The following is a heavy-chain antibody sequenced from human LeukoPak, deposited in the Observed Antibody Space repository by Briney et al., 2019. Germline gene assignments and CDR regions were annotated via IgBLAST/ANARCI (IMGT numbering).Heavy chain of an antibody. V-gene: IGHV4-61*02. J-gene: IGHJ4*02. Sequence: PSQTLSLTCTVSGGSISSGSYYWSWIRQPAGKGLEWIGRIYTSGSTNYNPSLKSRVTISVDTSKNQFSLKLSSVTAADTAVYYCVGIAVASFDFDYWGQGTLVTVSS. D-gene: IGHD6-19*01. CDR2: IYTSGST. CDR1: GGSISSGSYY. CDR3: VGIAVASFDFDY.